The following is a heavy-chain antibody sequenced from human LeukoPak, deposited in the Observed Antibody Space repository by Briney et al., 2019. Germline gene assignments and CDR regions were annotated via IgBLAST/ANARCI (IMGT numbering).Heavy chain of an antibody. J-gene: IGHJ6*02. CDR3: ARLPRIAVAGSYYYYGMDV. Sequence: GESLKISCKGSGYSFTSYWIGWVRQMPGKGLEWMVIIYPGDSDTRYSPSFQGQVTISADKSISTAYLQWSSLKASDTAMYYCARLPRIAVAGSYYYYGMDVWGQGTTVTVSS. V-gene: IGHV5-51*01. CDR2: IYPGDSDT. D-gene: IGHD6-19*01. CDR1: GYSFTSYW.